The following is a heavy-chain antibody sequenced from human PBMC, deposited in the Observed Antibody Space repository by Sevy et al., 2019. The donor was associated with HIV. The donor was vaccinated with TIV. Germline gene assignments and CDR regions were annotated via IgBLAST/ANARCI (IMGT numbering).Heavy chain of an antibody. V-gene: IGHV4-4*07. Sequence: SETLSLTCTVSGDSISNYYWSWIRQPAGKGLEWIGRIYSNGNTNYNPSLNSRLTMSVDTSHNQISLKLTSVTAADTAVYYCARSRWLQLLFDYWGQGILVIVSS. CDR1: GDSISNYY. D-gene: IGHD5-12*01. J-gene: IGHJ4*02. CDR3: ARSRWLQLLFDY. CDR2: IYSNGNT.